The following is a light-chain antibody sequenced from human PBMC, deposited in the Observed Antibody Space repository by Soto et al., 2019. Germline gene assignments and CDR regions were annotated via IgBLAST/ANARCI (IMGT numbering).Light chain of an antibody. CDR2: GAS. CDR3: QQYGSSIKT. Sequence: VLTQPRSVSGSPGQSVTISCRASQSVSSNYLAWYQQRPGQPPNLLIFGASNRAPGIPDRFSGSGSGTDFTLTISRLEPEDFAVYYCQQYGSSIKTFGQGTKVDIK. V-gene: IGKV3-20*01. J-gene: IGKJ1*01. CDR1: QSVSSNY.